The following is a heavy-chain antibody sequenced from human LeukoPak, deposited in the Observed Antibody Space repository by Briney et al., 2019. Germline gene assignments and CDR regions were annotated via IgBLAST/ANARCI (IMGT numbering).Heavy chain of an antibody. Sequence: GSSVKVSCKASGHTFTSYDINWVRQAAGQGFEWMGWMNPNSGNTGYAQKFQGRVTITRNISISTAYMELSSLTSEDTAVYYCARRTLTIRTFDIWGQGTVVTVSS. CDR2: MNPNSGNT. CDR1: GHTFTSYD. D-gene: IGHD3-3*01. J-gene: IGHJ3*02. V-gene: IGHV1-8*03. CDR3: ARRTLTIRTFDI.